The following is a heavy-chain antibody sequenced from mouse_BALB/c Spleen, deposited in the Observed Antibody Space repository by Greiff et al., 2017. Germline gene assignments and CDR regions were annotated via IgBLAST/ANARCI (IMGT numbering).Heavy chain of an antibody. Sequence: QVQLQQPGAELVKPGAPVKLSCKASGYTFTSYWMNWVKQRPGRGLEWIGRIDPSDSETHYNQKFKDKATLTVDKSSSTAYIQLSSLTSEDSAVYYCAREGPGFADWGQGTLVTVSA. J-gene: IGHJ3*01. CDR1: GYTFTSYW. CDR2: IDPSDSET. V-gene: IGHV1-69*02. CDR3: AREGPGFAD.